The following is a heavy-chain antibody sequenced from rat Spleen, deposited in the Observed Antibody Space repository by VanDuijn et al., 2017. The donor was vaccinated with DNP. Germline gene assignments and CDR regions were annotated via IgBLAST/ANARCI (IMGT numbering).Heavy chain of an antibody. Sequence: EVQLQESGSGLVKPSQSLSLTCSVIGYSITSNYWGWIRKFPGNKMEYVGHISYSGSTNYNPSLKSRISITRGTSKNLFFLHLNSVTTEDTATYYCARWTRYFDYWGQGVMVTVSS. J-gene: IGHJ2*01. CDR3: ARWTRYFDY. V-gene: IGHV3-1*01. CDR1: GYSITSNY. D-gene: IGHD1-7*01. CDR2: ISYSGST.